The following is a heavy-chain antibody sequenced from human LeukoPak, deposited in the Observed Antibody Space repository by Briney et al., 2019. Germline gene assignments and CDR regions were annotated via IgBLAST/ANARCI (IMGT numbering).Heavy chain of an antibody. D-gene: IGHD3-10*01. Sequence: PSETLSLTCAVYGGSFSGYYWSWIRQPPGKGLEWIGEINHSGSTYYNPPLKSRVTISVDTSKNQFSLKLSSVTAADTAVYYCAREGSYPAFDIWGQGTMVTVSS. V-gene: IGHV4-34*01. CDR2: INHSGST. CDR3: AREGSYPAFDI. J-gene: IGHJ3*02. CDR1: GGSFSGYY.